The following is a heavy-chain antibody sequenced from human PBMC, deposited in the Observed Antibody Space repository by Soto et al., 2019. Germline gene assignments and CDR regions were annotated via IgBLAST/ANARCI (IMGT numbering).Heavy chain of an antibody. CDR1: GGSISRGGYY. D-gene: IGHD3-10*01. CDR2: IYYSGST. CDR3: ARALGRDYYGWGSPGWFDP. Sequence: SETLSLTCTVSGGSISRGGYYWSWIRQHPGKGLEWIGYIYYSGSTYYNPSLKSRVTISVDTSKNQFSLKLSSVTAADTAVYYCARALGRDYYGWGSPGWFDPWGQGTLVTVSS. V-gene: IGHV4-31*03. J-gene: IGHJ5*02.